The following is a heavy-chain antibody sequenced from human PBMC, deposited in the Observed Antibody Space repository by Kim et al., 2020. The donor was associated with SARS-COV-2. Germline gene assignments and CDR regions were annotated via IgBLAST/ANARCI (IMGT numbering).Heavy chain of an antibody. D-gene: IGHD5-18*01. CDR2: GST. J-gene: IGHJ5*02. CDR3: ARVGVDTAP. Sequence: GSTYYNPSLKSRVTISVDTSKNQFSLKLRSVTAADTAVYYCARVGVDTAPWGQGTLVTVSS. V-gene: IGHV4-39*07.